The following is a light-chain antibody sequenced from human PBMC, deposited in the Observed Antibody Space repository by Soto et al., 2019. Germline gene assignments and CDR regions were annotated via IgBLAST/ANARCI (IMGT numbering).Light chain of an antibody. CDR3: QQYNTFWA. V-gene: IGKV1-5*01. CDR1: QSISTW. Sequence: DIQMTQSPSTLSASVGDRVTITCRASQSISTWLAWYQQKPGKAPKLLIYDVSSLQSGVPSRFSGSGSGTEFTLTIISLQPDDFATYYCQQYNTFWAFGQGTKVEI. CDR2: DVS. J-gene: IGKJ1*01.